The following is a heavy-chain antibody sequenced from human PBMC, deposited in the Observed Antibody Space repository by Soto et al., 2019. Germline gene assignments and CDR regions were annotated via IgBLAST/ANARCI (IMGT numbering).Heavy chain of an antibody. CDR1: GHTLTTYY. Sequence: QVQLVQSGADVKEPGASVKVSCKASGHTLTTYYVHWVRQAPGQGLEWMGVIAPSGRVTAYEQNFQGRITMTRDTSTTTVYMELSSLRSEDTAVYYCARLATATPPYYFDYWGQGTLVTVSS. CDR2: IAPSGRVT. J-gene: IGHJ4*02. CDR3: ARLATATPPYYFDY. V-gene: IGHV1-46*01.